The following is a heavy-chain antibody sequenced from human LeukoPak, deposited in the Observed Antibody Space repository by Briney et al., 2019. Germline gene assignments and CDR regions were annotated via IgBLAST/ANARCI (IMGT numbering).Heavy chain of an antibody. CDR1: GFTFSSYA. D-gene: IGHD3-22*01. V-gene: IGHV3-30-3*01. J-gene: IGHJ4*02. Sequence: PGGSLRLSCAASGFTFSSYAMHWVRQAPGKGLEWVAVISYDGSNKYYADSVKGRFTISRDNSKNTLYLQMNSLRAEDTAVYYCARGAGVIRATKYYFDYWGQGTLVTVSS. CDR3: ARGAGVIRATKYYFDY. CDR2: ISYDGSNK.